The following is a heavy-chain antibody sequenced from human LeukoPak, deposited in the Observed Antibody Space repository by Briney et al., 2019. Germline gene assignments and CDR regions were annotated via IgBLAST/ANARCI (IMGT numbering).Heavy chain of an antibody. J-gene: IGHJ4*02. V-gene: IGHV1-46*01. CDR2: INPSGGGT. CDR1: GYTFTSYY. Sequence: ASVKVSCKTSGYTFTSYYMHWVRQAPGQGLEWMGIINPSGGGTSYAQKFQGRVTMTRDTSKNQFSLKLSSVTAADTAVYFCARRRSDGYNFEYWGQGALVTVSS. CDR3: ARRRSDGYNFEY. D-gene: IGHD5-24*01.